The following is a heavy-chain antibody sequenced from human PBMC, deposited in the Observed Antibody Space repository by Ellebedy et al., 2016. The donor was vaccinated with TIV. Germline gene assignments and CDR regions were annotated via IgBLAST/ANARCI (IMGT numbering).Heavy chain of an antibody. CDR2: INPNSGGT. Sequence: ASVKVSCKASGYTFTDKYFNWVRQAPGQGLEWMGWINPNSGGTNYAQKFQGRVTMTRDTSISTAYMELSRLRSDDTAVYYCARAGSSSWFYSFDYWGQGTLVTVSS. CDR3: ARAGSSSWFYSFDY. CDR1: GYTFTDKY. D-gene: IGHD6-13*01. V-gene: IGHV1-2*02. J-gene: IGHJ4*02.